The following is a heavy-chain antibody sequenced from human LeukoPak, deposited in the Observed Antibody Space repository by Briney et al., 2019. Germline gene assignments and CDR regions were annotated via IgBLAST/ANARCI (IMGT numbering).Heavy chain of an antibody. CDR1: GGTFSSYA. CDR2: IIPIFGTA. CDR3: ARDSIVVVPAATYHAFDI. D-gene: IGHD2-2*01. V-gene: IGHV1-69*01. J-gene: IGHJ3*02. Sequence: GSSVKVSCKASGGTFSSYAISWVRQAPGQGLEWMGGIIPIFGTANYAQKFQGRVTITADESTGTAYMELSSLRSEDTAVYYCARDSIVVVPAATYHAFDIWGQGTMVTVSS.